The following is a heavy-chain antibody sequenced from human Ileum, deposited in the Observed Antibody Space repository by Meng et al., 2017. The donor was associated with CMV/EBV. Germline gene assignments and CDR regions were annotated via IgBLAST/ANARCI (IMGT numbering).Heavy chain of an antibody. CDR2: MYYSGSN. Sequence: SGGAISGGDYYCGWIRQSPGKGLEWMGFMYYSGSNKYNTALKSREAISVDPYKNHFSLKLSSVTAADTAVYFCAREVTAGPDWYFDLWGRGFLVTVSS. J-gene: IGHJ2*01. D-gene: IGHD2-21*02. V-gene: IGHV4-30-4*08. CDR1: GGAISGGDYY. CDR3: AREVTAGPDWYFDL.